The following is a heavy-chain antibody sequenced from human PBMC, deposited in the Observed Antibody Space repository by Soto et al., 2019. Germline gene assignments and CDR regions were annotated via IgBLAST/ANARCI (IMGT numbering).Heavy chain of an antibody. J-gene: IGHJ6*02. D-gene: IGHD6-19*01. V-gene: IGHV4-34*01. Sequence: PSETLSLACAVYGGSFSGYYWSWIRQPPGKGLEWIGEINHSGSTNYNPSLKSRVTISVDTSKNQFSLKLSSVTAADTAVYYCLRVLCYSSGWPDYYYHYGMAVWGQGTTVTVSS. CDR2: INHSGST. CDR3: LRVLCYSSGWPDYYYHYGMAV. CDR1: GGSFSGYY.